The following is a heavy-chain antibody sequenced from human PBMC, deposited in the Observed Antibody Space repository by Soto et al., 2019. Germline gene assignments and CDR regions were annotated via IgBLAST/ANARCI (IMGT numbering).Heavy chain of an antibody. V-gene: IGHV1-18*01. Sequence: ASVKVSCKASGYTFTSYGISWVRQAPGQGLEWMGWISAYNGNTNYAQKIQGRVNMTTDTSTSTAYIEMRSLRTDDTAVYYCATYYYDSSGYYSVHFDYWGQGTLVTVSS. D-gene: IGHD3-22*01. J-gene: IGHJ4*02. CDR2: ISAYNGNT. CDR1: GYTFTSYG. CDR3: ATYYYDSSGYYSVHFDY.